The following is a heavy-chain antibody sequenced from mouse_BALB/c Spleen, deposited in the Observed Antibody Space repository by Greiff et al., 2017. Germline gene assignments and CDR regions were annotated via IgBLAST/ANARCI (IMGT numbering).Heavy chain of an antibody. Sequence: VKLQQSGAELVKPGASVKLSCTASGFNIKDTYMHWVKQRPEQGLEWIGRIDPANGNTKYDPKFQGKATITADTSSNTAYLQLSSLTSEDTAVYYCARSGYRYGGFDYWGQGTTLTVSS. CDR3: ARSGYRYGGFDY. J-gene: IGHJ2*01. D-gene: IGHD2-14*01. V-gene: IGHV14-3*02. CDR2: IDPANGNT. CDR1: GFNIKDTY.